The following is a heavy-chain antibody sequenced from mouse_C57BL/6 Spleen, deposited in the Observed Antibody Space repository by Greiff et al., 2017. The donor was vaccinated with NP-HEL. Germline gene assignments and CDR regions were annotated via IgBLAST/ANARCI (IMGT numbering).Heavy chain of an antibody. Sequence: QVQLQQSGPELVKPGASVKISCKASGYAFSSSWMNWVKQRPGKGLEWIGRIYPGDGDTNYNGKFKGKATLTADKSSSTAYMHLSSLTSEDSAVYGWARLTTVPSDYWGQGTTLTVSS. J-gene: IGHJ2*01. D-gene: IGHD1-1*01. CDR1: GYAFSSSW. CDR3: ARLTTVPSDY. CDR2: IYPGDGDT. V-gene: IGHV1-82*01.